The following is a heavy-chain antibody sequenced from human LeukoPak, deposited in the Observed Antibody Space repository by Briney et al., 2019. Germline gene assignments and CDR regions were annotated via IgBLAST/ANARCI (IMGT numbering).Heavy chain of an antibody. CDR3: AGVRRVLVAALWY. CDR1: GYTFTGYY. V-gene: IGHV1-2*02. D-gene: IGHD2-15*01. Sequence: ASVKVSCKASGYTFTGYYMHWVRQAPGQGLEWMGWINPNSGGANYAQKFQGRVTMTRDTSISTAYMELSRLRSDDTAVYYCAGVRRVLVAALWYWGQGTLVTVSS. CDR2: INPNSGGA. J-gene: IGHJ4*02.